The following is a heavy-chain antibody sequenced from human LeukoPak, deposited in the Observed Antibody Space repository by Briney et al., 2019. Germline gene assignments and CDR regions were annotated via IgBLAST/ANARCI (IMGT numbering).Heavy chain of an antibody. CDR3: AKGDSGSYSTPDAFDI. Sequence: GGSLRLSCATSAFSFNTYGMHWVRQAPGKGLQWVAFIRYNGNDQYYADSVKGRFTISRDNSKNTVFLQMNSLRIEDTAMYYCAKGDSGSYSTPDAFDIWGQGTMVTVSS. J-gene: IGHJ3*02. CDR2: IRYNGNDQ. CDR1: AFSFNTYG. D-gene: IGHD1-26*01. V-gene: IGHV3-30*02.